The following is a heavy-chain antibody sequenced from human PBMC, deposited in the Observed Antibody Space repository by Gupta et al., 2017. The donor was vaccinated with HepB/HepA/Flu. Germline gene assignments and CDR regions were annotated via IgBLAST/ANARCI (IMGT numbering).Heavy chain of an antibody. V-gene: IGHV4-34*01. CDR3: ARTSGAAGAGTIGGFDP. CDR1: GGSFSGYY. J-gene: IGHJ5*02. CDR2: INHSGST. D-gene: IGHD6-19*01. Sequence: QVQLQQWGAGLLKPSETLSLTCAVYGGSFSGYYWSWIRQPPGKGLEWIGEINHSGSTNYNPSRKRRVTISVETSKNHGSRKRGSVTAAETAVDYCARTSGAAGAGTIGGFDPGGQGTLVTVSS.